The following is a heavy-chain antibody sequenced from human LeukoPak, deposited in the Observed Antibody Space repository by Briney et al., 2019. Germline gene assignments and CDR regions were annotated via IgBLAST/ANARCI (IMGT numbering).Heavy chain of an antibody. CDR3: VREGSTIYDFDH. V-gene: IGHV1-18*01. CDR1: GYTFTNYG. J-gene: IGHJ4*02. Sequence: ASVKVSCKTSGYTFTNYGISWVRQAPGQGLEWMGCITTHNGKTNYAETLQGRVTMTTDAFTNTAYMDLRSLRSDDTAVYFCVREGSTIYDFDHWGQGTLGTVSS. D-gene: IGHD3-3*01. CDR2: ITTHNGKT.